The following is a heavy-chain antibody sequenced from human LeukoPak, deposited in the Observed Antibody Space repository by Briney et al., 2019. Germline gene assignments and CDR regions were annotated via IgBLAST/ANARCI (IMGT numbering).Heavy chain of an antibody. V-gene: IGHV4-39*07. Sequence: PSETLSLTCTVSGGSISSTNYYWGWIRQPPGKGLEWIGSIYYSGSTYYNPSLKSRVTISVDTSKNQFSLKLSSVTAADTAVYYCARGADSSGIAWGQGTLVTVSS. D-gene: IGHD3-22*01. J-gene: IGHJ5*02. CDR3: ARGADSSGIA. CDR1: GGSISSTNYY. CDR2: IYYSGST.